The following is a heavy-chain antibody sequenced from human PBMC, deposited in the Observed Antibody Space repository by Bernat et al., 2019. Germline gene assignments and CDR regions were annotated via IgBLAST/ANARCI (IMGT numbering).Heavy chain of an antibody. D-gene: IGHD3-3*01. CDR2: IIPILGIA. Sequence: QVQLVQSGAEVKKPGSSVKVSCKASGGTFSSYTISWVRQAPGQGLEWMGRIIPILGIANYAQKFKGRVTITADKATSTANMELSNMRAVDTAVYYCARDLVGTIFGLRFDHWGQGTLVTVSS. CDR3: ARDLVGTIFGLRFDH. J-gene: IGHJ5*02. V-gene: IGHV1-69*08. CDR1: GGTFSSYT.